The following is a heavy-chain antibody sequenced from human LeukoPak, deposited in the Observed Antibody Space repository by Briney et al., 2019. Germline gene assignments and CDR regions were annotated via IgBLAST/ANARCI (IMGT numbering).Heavy chain of an antibody. CDR1: GFTFSSYA. CDR3: AKDWYNSLNYFDY. J-gene: IGHJ4*02. V-gene: IGHV3-23*01. CDR2: ISATASNT. Sequence: GGSLRLSCAASGFTFSSYAMSWVRQAPGKGLEWVSAISATASNTYYADSVKGRFTISRDNSKGTLYLQMNSLRVDDTAVYYCAKDWYNSLNYFDYWGQGSLVTVSS. D-gene: IGHD1-1*01.